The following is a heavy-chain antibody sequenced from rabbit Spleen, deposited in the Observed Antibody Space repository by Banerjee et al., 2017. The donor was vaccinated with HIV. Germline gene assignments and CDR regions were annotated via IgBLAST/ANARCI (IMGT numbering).Heavy chain of an antibody. V-gene: IGHV1S43*01. Sequence: QEQLVESGGGLVKPGASLTLTCTASGFSFSSSYWICWVRQAPGKGLEWIACMDVGSSGTSWYASWVNGRFTISRSTSLSTVDLKMTSLTAADTATYFCARGAYDSTTGYYDGYYFILWGPGTLVTVS. CDR3: ARGAYDSTTGYYDGYYFIL. CDR1: GFSFSSSYW. J-gene: IGHJ4*01. D-gene: IGHD1-1*01. CDR2: MDVGSSGTS.